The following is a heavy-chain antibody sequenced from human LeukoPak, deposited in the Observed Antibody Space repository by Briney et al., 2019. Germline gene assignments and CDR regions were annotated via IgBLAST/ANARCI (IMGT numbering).Heavy chain of an antibody. CDR1: GGSFSGYY. J-gene: IGHJ2*01. D-gene: IGHD3-22*01. CDR2: INHSGST. Sequence: SETLSLTCAVYGGSFSGYYWSWIRQPPGKGLGWMGKINHSGSTNYNPSLKSRVTISVDTSKNQFSLKLSSVTAADTAVYYCARKGNYYDSSGISGWYFDLWGRGTLVTVSS. V-gene: IGHV4-34*01. CDR3: ARKGNYYDSSGISGWYFDL.